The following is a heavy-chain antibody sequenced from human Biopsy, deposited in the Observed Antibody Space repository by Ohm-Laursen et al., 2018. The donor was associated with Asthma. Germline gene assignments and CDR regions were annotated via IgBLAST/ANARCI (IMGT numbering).Heavy chain of an antibody. CDR2: ISYGGKT. D-gene: IGHD3-3*01. CDR1: GGSMTPTSHY. Sequence: VTLSLTCTVSGGSMTPTSHYWDWIRQAPGKGLEWIGYISYGGKTSYNPSLKNRVTISRDTSKNQFSLRLTSVTAADTAVYFCARRITIFGVVQKDHGMDAWGQGTTVIVSS. V-gene: IGHV4-39*01. J-gene: IGHJ6*02. CDR3: ARRITIFGVVQKDHGMDA.